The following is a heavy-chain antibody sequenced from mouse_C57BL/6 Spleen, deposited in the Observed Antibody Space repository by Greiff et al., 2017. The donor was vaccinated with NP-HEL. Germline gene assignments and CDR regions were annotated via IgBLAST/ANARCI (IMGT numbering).Heavy chain of an antibody. CDR3: ARHDGYYVSMDY. J-gene: IGHJ4*01. CDR2: INPYNGGT. V-gene: IGHV1-26*01. CDR1: GYSFTDYF. Sequence: EVQLQQSGPALVTPGASVKISCKASGYSFTDYFMNWVMQRHGKSLEWIGGINPYNGGTCYNQKFKGKANLTVDKSSSTAYMELRSLTSEDSAVYYCARHDGYYVSMDYWGQGTSVTVSS. D-gene: IGHD2-3*01.